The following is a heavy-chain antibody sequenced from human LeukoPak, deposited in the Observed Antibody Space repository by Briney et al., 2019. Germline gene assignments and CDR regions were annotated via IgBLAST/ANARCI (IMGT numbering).Heavy chain of an antibody. CDR2: ISTYNGNT. J-gene: IGHJ4*02. CDR3: ARASFVH. V-gene: IGHV1-18*01. CDR1: GYTFVTYG. Sequence: ASVKVSCKASGYTFVTYGIHWVRQAPGQGPEWIGWISTYNGNTKYALKFQDRVTLTRDTSTTTAYMELKSLTSDDRAVYYCARASFVHWGQGTLVIVSS.